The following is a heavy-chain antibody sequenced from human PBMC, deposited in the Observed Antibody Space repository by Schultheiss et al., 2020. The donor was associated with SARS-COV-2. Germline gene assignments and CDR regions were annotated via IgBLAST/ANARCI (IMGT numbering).Heavy chain of an antibody. CDR3: ARGSTILKY. CDR1: GGSISSGGYS. D-gene: IGHD6-13*01. J-gene: IGHJ4*02. CDR2: IYYSGST. Sequence: SETLSLTCTVSGGSISSGGYSWSWIRQPPGKGLEWIGYIYYSGSTNYNPPLKSRVTISVDTSKNQFSLKLSSVTAADTAVYYCARGSTILKYWGQGTLVTVSS. V-gene: IGHV4-61*08.